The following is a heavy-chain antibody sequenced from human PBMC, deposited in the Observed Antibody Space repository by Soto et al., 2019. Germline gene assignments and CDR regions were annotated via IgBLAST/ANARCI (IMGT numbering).Heavy chain of an antibody. CDR1: GGSISSGGYY. V-gene: IGHV4-31*03. CDR2: IYYSGST. Sequence: PSETLSLTCTVSGGSISSGGYYWSWIRQHPGKGLEWIGYIYYSGSTYYNPSLKSRVTISVDTSKNQFSLKLSSVTAADTAVYYCARESLVAASKFYFDYWGQGTLVTVSS. CDR3: ARESLVAASKFYFDY. D-gene: IGHD2-15*01. J-gene: IGHJ4*02.